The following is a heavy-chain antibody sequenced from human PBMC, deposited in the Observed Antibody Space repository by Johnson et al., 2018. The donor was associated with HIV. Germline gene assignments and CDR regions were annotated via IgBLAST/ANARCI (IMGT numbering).Heavy chain of an antibody. V-gene: IGHV3-15*01. CDR2: IYSKTDGGTT. D-gene: IGHD1-7*01. CDR1: GFTFDDYG. Sequence: VQLVESGGGLVQPGGSLRLSCAASGFTFDDYGMSWVRQAPGKGLEWVGRIYSKTDGGTTEYAAPVKGRFTISRDDSKNTLYLQMNSLKSEDTAVYYCTTDQVGRNYGGKYHIWGQGTMVTVSS. CDR3: TTDQVGRNYGGKYHI. J-gene: IGHJ3*02.